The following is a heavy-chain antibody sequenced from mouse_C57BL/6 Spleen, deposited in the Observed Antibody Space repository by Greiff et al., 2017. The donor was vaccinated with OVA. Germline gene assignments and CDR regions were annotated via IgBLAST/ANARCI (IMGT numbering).Heavy chain of an antibody. D-gene: IGHD1-1*01. CDR3: ARKDYGSREDYFDY. J-gene: IGHJ2*01. CDR1: GYTFTDYN. V-gene: IGHV1-18*01. Sequence: EVQLQQSGPELVKPGASVKIPCKASGYTFTDYNMDWVKQSHGKSLEWIGDINPNNGGTIYNQKFKGKATLTVDKSSSTAYMELRSLTSEDTAVYYCARKDYGSREDYFDYWGQGTTRTVSS. CDR2: INPNNGGT.